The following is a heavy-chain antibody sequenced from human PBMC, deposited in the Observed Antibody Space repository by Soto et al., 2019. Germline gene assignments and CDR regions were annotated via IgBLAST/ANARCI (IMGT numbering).Heavy chain of an antibody. V-gene: IGHV3-30*18. CDR1: GFTFSSYG. CDR3: AKGNDRYYFDY. D-gene: IGHD1-1*01. Sequence: QVQLVESGGGMVQPGRSLRLSCAASGFTFSSYGMHWVRQAPGKGLEWVAVISYDGSNKYYADSVKGRFTISRDNSKNTLYLQMNSLRAEDTAVYYCAKGNDRYYFDYWGQGTLVTVSS. J-gene: IGHJ4*02. CDR2: ISYDGSNK.